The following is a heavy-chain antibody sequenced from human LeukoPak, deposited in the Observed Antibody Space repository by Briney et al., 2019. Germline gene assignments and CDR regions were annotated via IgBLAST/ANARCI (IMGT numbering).Heavy chain of an antibody. J-gene: IGHJ5*02. CDR3: TTWGHYYDSTYLDP. Sequence: PGRSLRLSCAASGFTFSNAWMSWVRQAPGKGLEWVGRIKSKTDGGTTDYAAPVKGRFTISRDDSKNTLYLQMNSLKTEDTAVYYCTTWGHYYDSTYLDPWGQGTLVTVSS. D-gene: IGHD3-22*01. V-gene: IGHV3-15*01. CDR1: GFTFSNAW. CDR2: IKSKTDGGTT.